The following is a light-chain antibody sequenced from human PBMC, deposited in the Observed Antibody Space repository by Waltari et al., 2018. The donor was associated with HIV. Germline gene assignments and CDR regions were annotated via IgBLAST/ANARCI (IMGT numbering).Light chain of an antibody. CDR2: EVS. Sequence: QSALTQPASVSGSPGQSITISCTGTSSHVGSQNLFLWYQQHPGKAPKLMIYEVSKRPSGVSNRFSGSKSGNTASLTISGLQAEDEADYYCCSYAGSSTLVFGGGTKLTVL. CDR1: SSHVGSQNL. CDR3: CSYAGSSTLV. J-gene: IGLJ2*01. V-gene: IGLV2-23*02.